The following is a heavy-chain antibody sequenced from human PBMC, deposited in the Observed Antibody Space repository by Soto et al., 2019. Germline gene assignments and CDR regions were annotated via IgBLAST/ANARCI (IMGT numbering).Heavy chain of an antibody. Sequence: ESGGGLVQPGGSLRLSCAASRLTFSSFDMHWVRQPTGKGLEWVSSIGITGDTYYSASVKGRFTISRENAENSLYLQMDSLRADDTAVYYCARGSGYCSGASCYPWDWGQGTLVTVSS. D-gene: IGHD2-15*01. J-gene: IGHJ4*02. CDR3: ARGSGYCSGASCYPWD. V-gene: IGHV3-13*01. CDR2: IGITGDT. CDR1: RLTFSSFD.